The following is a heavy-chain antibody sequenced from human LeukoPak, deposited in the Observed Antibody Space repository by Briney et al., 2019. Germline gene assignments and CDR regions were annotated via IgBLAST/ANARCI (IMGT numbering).Heavy chain of an antibody. CDR1: GFRFDDYT. Sequence: GGSLRLSCAASGFRFDDYTMHWVRQAPGKGLEWVSLISWEGGATHYADSVKGRFTISRDNSKYSLHLEMSGLRSDDTALYYCVKGPLDYWGQGTLVIVSS. CDR3: VKGPLDY. V-gene: IGHV3-43*01. J-gene: IGHJ4*02. CDR2: ISWEGGAT.